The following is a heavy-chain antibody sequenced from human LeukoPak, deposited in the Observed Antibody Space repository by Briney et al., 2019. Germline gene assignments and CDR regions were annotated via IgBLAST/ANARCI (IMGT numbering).Heavy chain of an antibody. J-gene: IGHJ3*02. D-gene: IGHD6-19*01. Sequence: GGSLRXSXXASGFTFIIYAMSWVRQAPGKGLEGVSAISGSGGSTYYADSVKGRFTISRDNSKNTLYLQMNSLRAEDTAVYYCAKDISGWYGSFAFDIWGQGTMVTVSS. CDR3: AKDISGWYGSFAFDI. V-gene: IGHV3-23*01. CDR1: GFTFIIYA. CDR2: ISGSGGST.